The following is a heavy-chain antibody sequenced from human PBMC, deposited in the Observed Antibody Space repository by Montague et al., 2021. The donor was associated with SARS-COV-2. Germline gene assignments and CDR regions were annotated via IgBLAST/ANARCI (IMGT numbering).Heavy chain of an antibody. D-gene: IGHD3-10*01. CDR1: GFTFDDYA. J-gene: IGHJ3*01. Sequence: SLRLSCAASGFTFDDYAMHWVRQAPGKGLEWVSLINGDGLTTLVTDSVEGRFIISRDNSKNSLYLQTESLRTEDTALYFCVKDMSEFDDLNAFDVWGQGTQVTVSS. CDR3: VKDMSEFDDLNAFDV. V-gene: IGHV3-43*02. CDR2: INGDGLTT.